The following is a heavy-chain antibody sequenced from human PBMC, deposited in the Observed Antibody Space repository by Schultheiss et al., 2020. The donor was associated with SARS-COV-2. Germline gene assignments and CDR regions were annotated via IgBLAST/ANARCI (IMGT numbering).Heavy chain of an antibody. CDR2: INHSGSP. Sequence: SQTLSLTCAVYGGSFSGYYWSWIRQPPGKGLEWIGEINHSGSPNYNPSLKSRVTISVDKSKNQFSLKLSSVTAADTAVYYCARDSYSRFDYWGQGNLVTVSS. CDR1: GGSFSGYY. V-gene: IGHV4-34*01. D-gene: IGHD6-13*01. J-gene: IGHJ4*02. CDR3: ARDSYSRFDY.